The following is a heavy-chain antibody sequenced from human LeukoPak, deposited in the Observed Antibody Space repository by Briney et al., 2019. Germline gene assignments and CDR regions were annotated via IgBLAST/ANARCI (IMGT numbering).Heavy chain of an antibody. CDR1: GYSITSAYY. V-gene: IGHV4-38-2*02. CDR2: FFLKGST. J-gene: IGHJ4*02. CDR3: ARVARCTSCFDVDY. Sequence: SETLSLTCTVSGYSITSAYYWGWIRQPPGKGLEWIGSFFLKGSTYYNPSLKSRVTISVDTSKSQFSLTLSSVTAADTAVYYCARVARCTSCFDVDYWGQGTLVTVSS. D-gene: IGHD2-2*01.